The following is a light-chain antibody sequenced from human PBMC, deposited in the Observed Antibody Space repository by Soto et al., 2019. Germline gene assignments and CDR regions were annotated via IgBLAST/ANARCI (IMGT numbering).Light chain of an antibody. CDR3: HVWDSSTAV. J-gene: IGLJ3*02. CDR1: NIGTRN. V-gene: IGLV3-9*01. Sequence: SYELTQPLSVSVPLGQTASITCGGNNIGTRNVHWYQQKPGQAPVLVVYRDSNRPSGIPERFSGSNSGNTATLTISRAQAGDEADYYCHVWDSSTAVFGGGTRSPS. CDR2: RDS.